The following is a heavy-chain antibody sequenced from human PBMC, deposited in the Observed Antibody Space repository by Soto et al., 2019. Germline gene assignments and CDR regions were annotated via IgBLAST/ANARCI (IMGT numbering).Heavy chain of an antibody. CDR1: GFTFSIAW. CDR2: IKSKPDGGAT. V-gene: IGHV3-15*01. CDR3: TTESPYGDFLFDF. Sequence: SGGSLRLSCAGSGFTFSIAWMSWVRQAPGKGLEWVGRIKSKPDGGATDYAAPVKGRFTISRDDSKNTLYLQLNSLKTEDTAVYYCTTESPYGDFLFDFWGQGTPVTVSS. J-gene: IGHJ4*02. D-gene: IGHD4-17*01.